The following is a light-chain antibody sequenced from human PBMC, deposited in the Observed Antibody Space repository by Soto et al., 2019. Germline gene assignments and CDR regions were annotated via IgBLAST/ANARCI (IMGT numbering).Light chain of an antibody. V-gene: IGKV1-5*01. J-gene: IGKJ3*01. CDR3: QQYNSYSFT. CDR2: DAS. CDR1: QSINIW. Sequence: DIQLTQSPSTLSASVGDRVTITCRASQSINIWVAWYQQKPGKAPKLLIYDASSLQSGVPSRFSGRGSGTEFTLTSSTLQPDDFATYSCQQYNSYSFTFGPGTKVDI.